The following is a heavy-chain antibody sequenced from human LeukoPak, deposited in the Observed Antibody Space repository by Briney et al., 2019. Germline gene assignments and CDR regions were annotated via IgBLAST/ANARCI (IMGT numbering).Heavy chain of an antibody. D-gene: IGHD3-9*01. Sequence: SVKVSCRASGGTFSSYAISWVRQAPGQGLEWMGGIIPIFGTANYAQKFQGRVTITADESTSTAYMELSSLRSEDTAVYYCARSYDILAPHTYFDYWGQGTLVTVST. CDR2: IIPIFGTA. CDR3: ARSYDILAPHTYFDY. CDR1: GGTFSSYA. V-gene: IGHV1-69*13. J-gene: IGHJ4*02.